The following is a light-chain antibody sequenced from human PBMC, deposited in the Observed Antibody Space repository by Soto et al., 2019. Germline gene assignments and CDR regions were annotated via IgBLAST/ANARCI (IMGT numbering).Light chain of an antibody. J-gene: IGKJ3*01. CDR3: QQRSNWHPGFT. V-gene: IGKV3-11*01. Sequence: EIVLTQSPVTLSLSPGERATLSCRASQSVSSYLAWYQQKPGQPPRLLIYDASNRATGIPARFSGSGSGTDFTLTISRLDPDDFAVYYCQQRSNWHPGFTFGPGTKVDFK. CDR2: DAS. CDR1: QSVSSY.